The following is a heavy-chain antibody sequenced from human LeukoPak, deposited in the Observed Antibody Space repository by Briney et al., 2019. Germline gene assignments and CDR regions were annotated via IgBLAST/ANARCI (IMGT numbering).Heavy chain of an antibody. V-gene: IGHV4-34*01. D-gene: IGHD6-13*01. CDR3: ARGGSSSWYLYFDY. J-gene: IGHJ4*02. CDR2: INHSGST. Sequence: PSETLSLTCAVYGGSSSGYYWSWIRQPPGKGLEWIGEINHSGSTNYNPSLKSRVTISVDTSKNQFSLKLSSVTAADTAVYYCARGGSSSWYLYFDYWGQGTLVTVSS. CDR1: GGSSSGYY.